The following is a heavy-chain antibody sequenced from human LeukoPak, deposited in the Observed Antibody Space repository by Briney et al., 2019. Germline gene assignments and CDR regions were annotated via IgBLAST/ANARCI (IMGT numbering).Heavy chain of an antibody. CDR1: GFTFSSYG. D-gene: IGHD5-12*01. J-gene: IGHJ4*02. CDR3: AKELGTFSGSDY. Sequence: GRSLRLSCAASGFTFSSYGVHWVRQAPGKGLEWVAVISYDGSNKYYADSVKGRFTISRDNSKNTVYLQMNDLRTEDTAVYYCAKELGTFSGSDYWGQGTLVTVSS. CDR2: ISYDGSNK. V-gene: IGHV3-30*18.